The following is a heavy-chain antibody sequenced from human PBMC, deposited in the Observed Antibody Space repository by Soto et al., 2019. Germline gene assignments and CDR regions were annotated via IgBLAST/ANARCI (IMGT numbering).Heavy chain of an antibody. D-gene: IGHD1-1*01. CDR2: LYDVDGS. CDR1: GLTVSGKKD. V-gene: IGHV3-53*01. Sequence: PVGSLRLSCAASGLTVSGKKDVTWVRQAPGKGLEWVSALYDVDGSFYADSVKGRFTTSSDSSKTTVYLQMNGLRPDDTAVYYCAAWHEREHAYDVWGQGTTVTVSS. CDR3: AAWHEREHAYDV. J-gene: IGHJ3*01.